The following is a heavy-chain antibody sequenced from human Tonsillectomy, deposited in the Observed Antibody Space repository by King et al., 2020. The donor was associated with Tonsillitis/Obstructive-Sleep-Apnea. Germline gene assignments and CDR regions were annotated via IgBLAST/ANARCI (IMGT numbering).Heavy chain of an antibody. V-gene: IGHV4-39*01. Sequence: PLQESGPGLVKPSETLSLTCTVSGGSISSSSYYWGWIRQPPRKGLEWIGSIYYSGSTYYNPSLKSRVSISVDTSKNQFSLNLSSVTAADTAVYYCARGRSAGAGRYFFDYWGQGTLVTVSS. CDR1: GGSISSSSYY. CDR2: IYYSGST. J-gene: IGHJ4*02. CDR3: ARGRSAGAGRYFFDY. D-gene: IGHD6-13*01.